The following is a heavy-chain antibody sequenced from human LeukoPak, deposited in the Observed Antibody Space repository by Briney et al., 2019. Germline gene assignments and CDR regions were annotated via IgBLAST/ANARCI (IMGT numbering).Heavy chain of an antibody. CDR2: ISGSGETT. J-gene: IGHJ4*02. Sequence: GGSLRLSCAASGFTFSSYGMTWLRQTPAKGLEWVSAISGSGETTYYSDSVKGRFTISRDNSKNTLFLQMNSLRVEDAAMYYCAKTDGYFDQWGQGTLVGVSS. CDR3: AKTDGYFDQ. V-gene: IGHV3-23*01. D-gene: IGHD3-22*01. CDR1: GFTFSSYG.